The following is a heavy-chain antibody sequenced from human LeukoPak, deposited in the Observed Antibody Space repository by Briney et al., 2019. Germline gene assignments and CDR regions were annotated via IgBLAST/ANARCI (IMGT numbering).Heavy chain of an antibody. J-gene: IGHJ4*02. CDR1: GFTFGSYA. CDR2: TYNTGDRT. D-gene: IGHD1-26*01. CDR3: AKDRGRWAFDY. Sequence: GGSLRLSCAASGFTFGSYAMSWVRQAPGKGLEWASATYNTGDRTFYADSVKGRFTISRDNFKNTLYLEINSLRAEDTALYYCAKDRGRWAFDYWGQGTLVTVSS. V-gene: IGHV3-23*01.